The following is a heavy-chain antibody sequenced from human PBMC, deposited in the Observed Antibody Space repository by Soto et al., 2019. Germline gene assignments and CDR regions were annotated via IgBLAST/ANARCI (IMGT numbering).Heavy chain of an antibody. V-gene: IGHV3-74*01. CDR3: VRDFRGAVAGSEFDH. Sequence: EVQLAESGGGLVLTGGSLRLSCAASGFSFVSYWMHWVRQVPGEGLAWVSRIYGNADNSDYADSVKGRFTISRDNAMNRLYLQMDSLRADDTGVYYCVRDFRGAVAGSEFDHWGQGTLVTVSS. CDR2: IYGNADNS. CDR1: GFSFVSYW. J-gene: IGHJ4*02. D-gene: IGHD6-19*01.